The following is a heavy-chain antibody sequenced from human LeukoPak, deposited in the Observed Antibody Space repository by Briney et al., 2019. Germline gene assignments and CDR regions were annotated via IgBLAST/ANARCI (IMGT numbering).Heavy chain of an antibody. V-gene: IGHV1-2*06. Sequence: ASVKVSCEASGYTFSASYLHWVRQAPGQGLEWMGRINPNSGGTNYAQRFQGRVTITADKSTSTAYMELSSLRSEDTAVYYCATVNEGLSFDYWGQGTLVTVSS. CDR3: ATVNEGLSFDY. D-gene: IGHD3-22*01. CDR2: INPNSGGT. J-gene: IGHJ4*02. CDR1: GYTFSASY.